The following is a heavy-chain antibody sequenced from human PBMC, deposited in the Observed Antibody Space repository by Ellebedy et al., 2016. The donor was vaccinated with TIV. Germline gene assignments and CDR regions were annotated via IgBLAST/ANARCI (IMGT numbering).Heavy chain of an antibody. CDR1: GFTFSSYA. D-gene: IGHD1-26*01. CDR3: ATERSGSYYNY. V-gene: IGHV3-23*01. CDR2: ISGSGGST. J-gene: IGHJ4*02. Sequence: PGGSLRLSCAASGFTFSSYAMSWVRQAPGKGLEWVSAISGSGGSTYYADSVKGRFTISRDNAKNTVYLQMNSLRAEDTAVYYCATERSGSYYNYWGQGTLVTVSS.